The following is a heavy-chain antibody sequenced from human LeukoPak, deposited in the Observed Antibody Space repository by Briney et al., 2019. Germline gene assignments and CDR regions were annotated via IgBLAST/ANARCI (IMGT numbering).Heavy chain of an antibody. V-gene: IGHV3-15*01. CDR2: IKTKADGGTT. J-gene: IGHJ4*02. Sequence: GGSLRLSCAASGFTDNNNYMNWVRQAPGKGLEWVGRIKTKADGGTTDYGAPVKGRFTISRDDSKNTLYLQMNSLKTEDTAVYYCTTTYDYWGQGTLVTVSS. CDR1: GFTDNNNY. CDR3: TTTYDY.